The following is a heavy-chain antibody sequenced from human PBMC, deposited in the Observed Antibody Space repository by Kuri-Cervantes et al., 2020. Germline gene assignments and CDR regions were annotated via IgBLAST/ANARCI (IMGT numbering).Heavy chain of an antibody. CDR2: INSDGSST. V-gene: IGHV3-74*01. CDR3: ASLYVWGSYRIDY. CDR1: GLTFSSYW. J-gene: IGHJ4*02. Sequence: GESLKISCAASGLTFSSYWMHWVRQAPGKGLVWVSRINSDGSSTSYADSVKGRFTISRDNAKNTLYLQMNSLRAEDTAVYYCASLYVWGSYRIDYWGQGTLVTVSS. D-gene: IGHD3-16*02.